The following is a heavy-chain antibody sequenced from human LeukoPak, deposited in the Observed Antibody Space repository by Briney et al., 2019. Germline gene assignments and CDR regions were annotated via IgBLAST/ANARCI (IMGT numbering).Heavy chain of an antibody. CDR3: ARVSPRYDFWSGYPIAVDY. Sequence: ASVKVSCTASGYTFTSYAMNWVRQAPGQGLEWMGWINTNTGNPTYAQGFTGRFVFSLDTSVSTAYLQISSLKAEDTAVYYCARVSPRYDFWSGYPIAVDYWGQGTLVTVSS. CDR1: GYTFTSYA. CDR2: INTNTGNP. J-gene: IGHJ4*02. D-gene: IGHD3-3*01. V-gene: IGHV7-4-1*02.